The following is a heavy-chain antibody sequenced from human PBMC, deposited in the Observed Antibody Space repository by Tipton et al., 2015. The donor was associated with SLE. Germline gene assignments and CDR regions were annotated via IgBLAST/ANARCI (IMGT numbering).Heavy chain of an antibody. CDR1: GGSFSGYY. Sequence: TLSLTCAVYGGSFSGYYWNWIRQLPGKGLEWIGKINHSGSTNYNPSLKSRVTISIDRSKKQFSLRLNSVTAADSAVYYCAKGLSGGFDSWGQGTLATVSS. V-gene: IGHV4-34*01. CDR2: INHSGST. CDR3: AKGLSGGFDS. D-gene: IGHD3-10*01. J-gene: IGHJ4*02.